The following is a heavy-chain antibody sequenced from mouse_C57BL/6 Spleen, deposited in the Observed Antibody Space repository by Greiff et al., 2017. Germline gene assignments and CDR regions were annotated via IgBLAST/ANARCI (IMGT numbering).Heavy chain of an antibody. V-gene: IGHV1-5*01. D-gene: IGHD2-1*01. J-gene: IGHJ2*01. Sequence: EVQLQQSGTVLARPGASVKMSCKTSGYTFTSYWMHWVKQRPGQGLEWIGAIYPGNSDTSYNQKFKGKAKLTAVTSASTAYMELSSLTNEDSAVYYCKIHYGNLYYFDYWGQGTTLTVSS. CDR1: GYTFTSYW. CDR3: KIHYGNLYYFDY. CDR2: IYPGNSDT.